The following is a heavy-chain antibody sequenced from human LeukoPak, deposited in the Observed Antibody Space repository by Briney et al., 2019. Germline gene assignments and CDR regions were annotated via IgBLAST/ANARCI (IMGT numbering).Heavy chain of an antibody. CDR2: ISWDGGST. D-gene: IGHD1-7*01. J-gene: IGHJ4*02. Sequence: HTGGSLRLSCAASGFTFDDHAMYWVRHTPGKGLEWVSLISWDGGSTYYADSVKGRFTISRDNSKNSLYLQMNSLRAEDTALYYCAKGSHWNYGGYYLDYWGQGTLVTVSS. CDR1: GFTFDDHA. V-gene: IGHV3-43D*03. CDR3: AKGSHWNYGGYYLDY.